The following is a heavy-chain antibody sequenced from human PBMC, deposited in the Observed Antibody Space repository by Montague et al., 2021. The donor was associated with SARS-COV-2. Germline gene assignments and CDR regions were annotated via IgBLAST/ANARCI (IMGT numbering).Heavy chain of an antibody. J-gene: IGHJ3*01. CDR2: TYYRSEWXN. V-gene: IGHV6-1*01. D-gene: IGHD2-2*03. CDR1: GASLSSDSLS. CDR3: ARKMDSSFDV. Sequence: VSPGASLSSDSLSWHWIRQSPSRGIEWLASTYYRSEWXNDSAPSVSSRATVKPDTSRNQFSLHLDSVTPEDTSLYFCARKMDSSFDVWGKGTMVTVSS.